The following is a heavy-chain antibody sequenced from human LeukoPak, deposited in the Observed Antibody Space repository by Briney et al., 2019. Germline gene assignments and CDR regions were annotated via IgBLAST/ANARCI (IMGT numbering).Heavy chain of an antibody. CDR1: GYTFTRYG. CDR3: ARAQTTVVTLNWFDP. Sequence: ASVKVSCKASGYTFTRYGISWVRQAPGQGLEWMGWISAYNGNTNYAQKLQGRVTMTTDTSTSTAYMELRSLRSDDTAVYYCARAQTTVVTLNWFDPWGQGTLVTVSS. J-gene: IGHJ5*02. D-gene: IGHD4-23*01. CDR2: ISAYNGNT. V-gene: IGHV1-18*01.